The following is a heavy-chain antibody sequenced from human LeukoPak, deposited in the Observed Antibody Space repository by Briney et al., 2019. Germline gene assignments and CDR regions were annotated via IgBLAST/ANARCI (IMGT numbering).Heavy chain of an antibody. V-gene: IGHV4-39*01. CDR3: ARTRYYYNSRSYGAPYYFDY. CDR1: GGSISSSSYY. Sequence: SETLSLTCTVSGGSISSSSYYWGWIRQPPGKGLEWIGSIFYSGSTYYNPSLKSRVTISVDTSKNQFSLKLSSVTAADTAVYYCARTRYYYNSRSYGAPYYFDYWGQGTLVTVSS. CDR2: IFYSGST. J-gene: IGHJ4*02. D-gene: IGHD3-10*01.